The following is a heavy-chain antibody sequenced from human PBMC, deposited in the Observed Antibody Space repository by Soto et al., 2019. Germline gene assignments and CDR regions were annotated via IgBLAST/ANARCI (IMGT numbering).Heavy chain of an antibody. CDR3: GRDYDFWSDTYYYYYMDV. CDR2: INAGNGNT. V-gene: IGHV1-3*01. Sequence: ASVKVSCKASGYTFTSYAMHWVRQAPGQRLEWMGWINAGNGNTKYSQKFQGRVTITRDTSASTAYMELSSLRSEDTAVYYFGRDYDFWSDTYYYYYMDVWGKGTTVTVSS. CDR1: GYTFTSYA. D-gene: IGHD3-3*01. J-gene: IGHJ6*03.